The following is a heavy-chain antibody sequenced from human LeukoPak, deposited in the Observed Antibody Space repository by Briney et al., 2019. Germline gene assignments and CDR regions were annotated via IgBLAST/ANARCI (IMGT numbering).Heavy chain of an antibody. CDR1: GFSFSTYG. V-gene: IGHV3-30*04. CDR2: ISHDGKIK. CDR3: ARGVGQDAFDI. J-gene: IGHJ3*02. Sequence: PGRSLRLACAASGFSFSTYGMHWVRQAPGKGLEWVTLISHDGKIKCDADSVKGRFTISRDNSKNTLYLQMNSLRTEDTALYYCARGVGQDAFDIWGQGTMVTVSS. D-gene: IGHD1-26*01.